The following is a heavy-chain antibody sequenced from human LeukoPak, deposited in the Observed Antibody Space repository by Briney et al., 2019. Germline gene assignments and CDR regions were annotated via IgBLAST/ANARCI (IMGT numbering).Heavy chain of an antibody. CDR3: ARPLGYCSSTSCYGDAFDI. J-gene: IGHJ3*02. V-gene: IGHV4-39*01. CDR1: RGSISSSSYY. D-gene: IGHD2-2*01. CDR2: IYYSGST. Sequence: PSETLSLTCTVSRGSISSSSYYWGWIRQPPGKGLEWIGSIYYSGSTYYNPSLKSRVTISVDTSKNQFSLKLRSVTAADTAVYYCARPLGYCSSTSCYGDAFDIWGQGTMVTVSS.